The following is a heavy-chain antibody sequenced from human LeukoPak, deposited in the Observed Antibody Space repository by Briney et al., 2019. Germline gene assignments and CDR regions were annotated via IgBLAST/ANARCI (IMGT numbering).Heavy chain of an antibody. J-gene: IGHJ3*02. V-gene: IGHV4-59*08. CDR1: GVRISTYY. CDR3: ARHRHYDADVFAI. D-gene: IGHD3-22*01. CDR2: ISYSGST. Sequence: SETMSLTCTVSGVRISTYYWSWIRQPPGRGQEWIGYISYSGSTKYNPSLKSRVTISIDTSKKQFSLNLSSLTAADTAVYYCARHRHYDADVFAIWGKRAVVTVSS.